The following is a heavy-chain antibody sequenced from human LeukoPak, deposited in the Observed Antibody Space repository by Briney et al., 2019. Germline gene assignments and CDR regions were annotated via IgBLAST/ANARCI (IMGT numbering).Heavy chain of an antibody. V-gene: IGHV4-34*01. D-gene: IGHD2-2*01. Sequence: SETLSLTCTVSGGSISSYYWSWIRQPPGKGLEWIGEINHSGSTNYNPSLKSRVTISVDTSKNQFSLKLNSVTAADTAVYYCARGVRYCSSTSCYFWFDPWGQGTLVTVSS. CDR2: INHSGST. CDR1: GGSISSYY. CDR3: ARGVRYCSSTSCYFWFDP. J-gene: IGHJ5*02.